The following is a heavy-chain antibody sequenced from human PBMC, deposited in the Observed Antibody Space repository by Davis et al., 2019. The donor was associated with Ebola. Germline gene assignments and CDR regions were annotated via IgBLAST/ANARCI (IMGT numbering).Heavy chain of an antibody. Sequence: GGSLRLSCAASGFTFSSYGMHWVRQAPGKGLEWVAVISYDGSNKYYADSVKGRFTISRDNSKNSLYLQMNSLRAEDTAVYYCARDPYWWGQGTLVTVSS. CDR3: ARDPYW. V-gene: IGHV3-30*03. D-gene: IGHD2-8*02. CDR2: ISYDGSNK. J-gene: IGHJ4*02. CDR1: GFTFSSYG.